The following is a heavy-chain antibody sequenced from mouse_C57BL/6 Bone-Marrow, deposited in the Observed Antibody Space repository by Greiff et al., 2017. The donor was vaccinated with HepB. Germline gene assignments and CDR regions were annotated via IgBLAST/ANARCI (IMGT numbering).Heavy chain of an antibody. V-gene: IGHV7-1*01. CDR1: GFTFSDFY. CDR2: SRNKANDYTT. D-gene: IGHD1-1*01. J-gene: IGHJ3*01. CDR3: ARDEATVVGGFAY. Sequence: EVQLMESGGGLVQSGRSLRLSCATSGFTFSDFYMEWVRQAPGKGLEWIAASRNKANDYTTEYSASVKGRFIVSRDTSQSILYLQMNALRAEDTAIYYCARDEATVVGGFAYWGQGTLVTVSA.